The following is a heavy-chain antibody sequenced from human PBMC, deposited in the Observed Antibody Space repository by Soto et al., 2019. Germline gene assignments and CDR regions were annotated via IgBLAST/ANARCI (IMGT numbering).Heavy chain of an antibody. Sequence: QVHLEESGGRVVQPGTSLRLSCAASGFTFSDYAMHWIRQPPGKGLEWVAIISYEGSEKYYSDSVKGRFTISRDNSKNTVYLQMNSVRGDDPAVYYCARTYYDFWSGFSDWGQGALVTVSS. D-gene: IGHD3-3*01. V-gene: IGHV3-30*03. CDR2: ISYEGSEK. CDR1: GFTFSDYA. J-gene: IGHJ4*02. CDR3: ARTYYDFWSGFSD.